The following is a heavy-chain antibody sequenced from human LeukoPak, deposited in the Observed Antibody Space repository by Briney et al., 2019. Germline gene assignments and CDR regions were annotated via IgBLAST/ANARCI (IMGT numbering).Heavy chain of an antibody. CDR1: GFTFSSYA. J-gene: IGHJ4*02. V-gene: IGHV3-30-3*01. CDR2: ISYDGSNK. D-gene: IGHD3-22*01. CDR3: ARTRSSGYYYPFDY. Sequence: LPGGSLRLSCAASGFTFSSYAMHWVRQAPGKGLEWVAVISYDGSNKYYADSVKGRFTISRDNSKNTLYLQMNSLRAEDTAVYYCARTRSSGYYYPFDYWGQGTLVTVSS.